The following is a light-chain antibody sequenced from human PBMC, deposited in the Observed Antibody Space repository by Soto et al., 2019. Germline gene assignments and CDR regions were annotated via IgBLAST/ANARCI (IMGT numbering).Light chain of an antibody. J-gene: IGKJ2*01. V-gene: IGKV1-39*01. CDR1: QSISSY. CDR3: QQSYSTPYT. Sequence: DIQMTQSPSSLSASVGDRVTITCRASQSISSYLNWYQQKPGKVPKLLIYAASNLQSGVPSSFSGSGSETDFTLTISILQPEDFATYYCQQSYSTPYTFGQGTKLEIK. CDR2: AAS.